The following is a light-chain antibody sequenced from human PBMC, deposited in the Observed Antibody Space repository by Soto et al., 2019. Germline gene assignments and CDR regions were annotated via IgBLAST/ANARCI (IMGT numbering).Light chain of an antibody. J-gene: IGLJ3*02. V-gene: IGLV7-43*01. CDR3: LLYYGGGWV. CDR2: SST. CDR1: TGAVTSGHY. Sequence: QAVVTQEPSLTVSPGGTVTLTCASSTGAVTSGHYPNWVQQKPGQAPRALIYSSTNKYSWTPARFSGSLLGDKAALTLSGVQPEDEAEYYCLLYYGGGWVFGGGTKVTV.